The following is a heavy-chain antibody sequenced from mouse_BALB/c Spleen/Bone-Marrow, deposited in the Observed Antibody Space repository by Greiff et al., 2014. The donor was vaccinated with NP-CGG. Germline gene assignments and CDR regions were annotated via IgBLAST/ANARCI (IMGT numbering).Heavy chain of an antibody. Sequence: QVQLQQPGPELVRPGVSVKISCKGSGYTFTDYAMHWVKQSHAKSLEWIGVISTYSGNTNYNQKFKGKATITVDKSSSTAYMELARLTSEDSAIYYCARRIYYDSTRFAYWGQGALVTVSA. CDR2: ISTYSGNT. V-gene: IGHV1-67*01. CDR3: ARRIYYDSTRFAY. D-gene: IGHD2-4*01. CDR1: GYTFTDYA. J-gene: IGHJ3*01.